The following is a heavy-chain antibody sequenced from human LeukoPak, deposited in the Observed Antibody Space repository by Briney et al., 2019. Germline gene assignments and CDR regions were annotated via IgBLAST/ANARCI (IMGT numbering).Heavy chain of an antibody. CDR3: ARTSTAMVTGCDY. D-gene: IGHD5-18*01. J-gene: IGHJ4*02. CDR1: GVTFSNNS. CDR2: IIPILRSA. Sequence: SVKVSCKTSGVTFSNNSITWVRQAPGQGLEWLGGIIPILRSASYAQKFRGRVTITADESTSTAYMELSSLRSEDTAVYYCARTSTAMVTGCDYWGQGTLVTVSS. V-gene: IGHV1-69*13.